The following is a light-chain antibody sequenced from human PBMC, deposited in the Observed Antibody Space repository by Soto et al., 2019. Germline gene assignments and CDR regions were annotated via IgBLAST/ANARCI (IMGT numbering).Light chain of an antibody. V-gene: IGKV4-1*01. J-gene: IGKJ1*01. CDR2: WAS. CDR1: QTVLYSSNNKNY. CDR3: QQYYSTPQT. Sequence: DIVMTQSPDSLAVSLGERATINCKSSQTVLYSSNNKNYLAWYQQKPGQPPKLLIYWASTRECGVPDRFSGSGSGTDFTLTISSLQAEDVAVYYCQQYYSTPQTFGQGTKVDIK.